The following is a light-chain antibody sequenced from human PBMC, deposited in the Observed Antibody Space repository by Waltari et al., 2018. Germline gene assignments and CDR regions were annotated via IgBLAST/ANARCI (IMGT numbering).Light chain of an antibody. CDR3: MQALQTPDT. V-gene: IGKV2-28*01. Sequence: DIVMTQSPLSLPVPTGVMAWISCRSRQSLLHSNGYNYLDWYLQKPGQSPQLLIYLGSNLASGFPDRFSVSGSVTDFTLKISRVEAEDVGVYYCMQALQTPDTFGQGTRLAI. CDR2: LGS. CDR1: QSLLHSNGYNY. J-gene: IGKJ5*01.